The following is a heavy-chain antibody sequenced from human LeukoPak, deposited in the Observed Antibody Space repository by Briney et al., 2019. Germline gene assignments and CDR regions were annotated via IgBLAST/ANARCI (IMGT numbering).Heavy chain of an antibody. CDR3: ARVGAYVYFDY. V-gene: IGHV3-21*01. J-gene: IGHJ4*02. Sequence: GGSLRLSCAASGFTFSSSAMSWVRQAPGKGLEWVSSISSSSSYIYYADSVKGRFTISRDNAKNSLYLQMNSLRAEDTAVYYCARVGAYVYFDYWGQGTLVTVSS. D-gene: IGHD1-26*01. CDR2: ISSSSSYI. CDR1: GFTFSSSA.